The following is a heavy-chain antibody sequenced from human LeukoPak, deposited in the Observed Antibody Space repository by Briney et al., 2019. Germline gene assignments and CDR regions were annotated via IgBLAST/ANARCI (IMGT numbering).Heavy chain of an antibody. V-gene: IGHV1-46*01. CDR2: INPSGGTT. Sequence: ASVKVSCKASGYTFTSYYMHWVRQAPGQGLEWMGIINPSGGTTSYAQKFQGRVTMTRDMSTSAVYMELSSLRSEDTAVYYCARDKAGNYFDYWGQGTLVTVSS. CDR1: GYTFTSYY. CDR3: ARDKAGNYFDY. J-gene: IGHJ4*02. D-gene: IGHD3-10*01.